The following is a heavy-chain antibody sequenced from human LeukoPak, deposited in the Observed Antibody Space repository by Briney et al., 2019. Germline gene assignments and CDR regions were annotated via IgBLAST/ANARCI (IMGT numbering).Heavy chain of an antibody. J-gene: IGHJ4*02. V-gene: IGHV3-21*01. Sequence: GGSLRLSCAASGFTFSSYSMNWVRQAPGKGLEWVSSISSSSYIYYADSVKGRFTISRDNAKNSLYLQMNSLRAEDTAVYYCARYCSSTSCPANDYWGQGTLVTVSS. CDR1: GFTFSSYS. CDR3: ARYCSSTSCPANDY. D-gene: IGHD2-2*01. CDR2: ISSSSYI.